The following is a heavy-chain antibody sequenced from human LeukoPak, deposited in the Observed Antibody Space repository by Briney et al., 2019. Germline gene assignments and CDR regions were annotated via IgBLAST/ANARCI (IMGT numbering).Heavy chain of an antibody. CDR1: GDSISSGDYY. J-gene: IGHJ4*02. Sequence: PSETLSLTCTVSGDSISSGDYYWSWIRQPPGKGLEWIGEINHSGSTNYNPSLKSRVTISVDTSKNQFSLNLTPVTAADTAVYYCARVGVDYSGNVLKYFFDYWGQGTLVTVSS. CDR3: ARVGVDYSGNVLKYFFDY. D-gene: IGHD4-23*01. CDR2: INHSGST. V-gene: IGHV4-61*08.